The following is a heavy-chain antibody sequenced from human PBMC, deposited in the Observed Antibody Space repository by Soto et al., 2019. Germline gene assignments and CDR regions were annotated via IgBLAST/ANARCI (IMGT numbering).Heavy chain of an antibody. CDR3: ARVGYDTIFGVVSTFDY. D-gene: IGHD3-3*01. CDR1: GDSVSSNSAA. Sequence: SQTLSLTCAISGDSVSSNSAAWNWIRQSPSRGLEWLGRTYYRSKWYNDYAVSVKSRITINPDTSKNKFSLQLNSVTPEDTAVYYCARVGYDTIFGVVSTFDYWGQGTLVTVSS. J-gene: IGHJ4*02. CDR2: TYYRSKWYN. V-gene: IGHV6-1*01.